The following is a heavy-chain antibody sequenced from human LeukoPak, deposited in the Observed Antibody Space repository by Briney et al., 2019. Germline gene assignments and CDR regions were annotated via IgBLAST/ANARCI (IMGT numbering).Heavy chain of an antibody. V-gene: IGHV1-2*02. CDR2: INLNSGGT. D-gene: IGHD3-10*01. CDR3: ARAGARLLWFGEHANFDY. J-gene: IGHJ4*02. Sequence: ASVTVSCTASGYTFTFYYMHWVRQAPGQGREWMGWINLNSGGTNYAQKFQVRVTMTMDTSISTAYMELSRLRSDDTAVYYCARAGARLLWFGEHANFDYWGQGTLVTVSS. CDR1: GYTFTFYY.